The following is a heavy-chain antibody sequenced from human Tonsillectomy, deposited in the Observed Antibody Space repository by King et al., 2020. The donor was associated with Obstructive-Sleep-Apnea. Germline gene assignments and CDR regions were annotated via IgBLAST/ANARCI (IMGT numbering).Heavy chain of an antibody. Sequence: VQLVESGGGLVQPGGSLRLSCAASGFTFSNYAMSWVRQAPGKGLEWVSGFSGSGDSTYYADSVKGRFTISRDNSKNTLYLQMNSLRAEDTAIYYCAKDVNLFFFSSFDHWGQGTLVTVSS. D-gene: IGHD2-2*01. CDR3: AKDVNLFFFSSFDH. CDR2: FSGSGDST. J-gene: IGHJ4*02. V-gene: IGHV3-23*04. CDR1: GFTFSNYA.